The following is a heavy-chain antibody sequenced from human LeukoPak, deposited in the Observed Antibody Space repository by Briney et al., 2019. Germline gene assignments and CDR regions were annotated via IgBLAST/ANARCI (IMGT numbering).Heavy chain of an antibody. CDR3: ARTGYCSGDTCRFYAFDI. D-gene: IGHD2-15*01. Sequence: SQTLSLTCTFSGGSVSVPTYYWSWIRQSPGRGVEWIGYNYYSRSTYYNPSLKSRVTVGVDPSKNQFSLSLRSITGADKAVYYCARTGYCSGDTCRFYAFDIWGQGTVVTVSS. CDR1: GGSVSVPTYY. V-gene: IGHV4-61*01. CDR2: NYYSRST. J-gene: IGHJ3*02.